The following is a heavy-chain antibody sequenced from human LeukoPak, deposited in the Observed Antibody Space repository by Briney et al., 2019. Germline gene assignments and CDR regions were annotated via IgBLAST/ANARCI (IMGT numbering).Heavy chain of an antibody. J-gene: IGHJ4*02. V-gene: IGHV3-69-1*01. D-gene: IGHD3-22*01. CDR2: ITTSSYI. Sequence: GESLRLSCAASGFTFDDYAMHWVRQAPGKGLEWVSAITTSSYIYYADSVKGRFTISRDNAKNSLYLQMNSLRAEDTAVYYCARRAGNSSAYDYWGQGTLVTVSS. CDR3: ARRAGNSSAYDY. CDR1: GFTFDDYA.